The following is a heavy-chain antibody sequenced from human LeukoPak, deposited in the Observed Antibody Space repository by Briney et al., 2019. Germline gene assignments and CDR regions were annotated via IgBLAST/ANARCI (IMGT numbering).Heavy chain of an antibody. CDR3: ARRGSHYDFWSGIAYYMDV. J-gene: IGHJ6*03. V-gene: IGHV4-59*01. CDR1: GGSISSYY. CDR2: IYYSGST. Sequence: PSETLSLTCTVSGGSISSYYWSWIRQPPGKGLEWTGYIYYSGSTNYNPSLKSRVTISVDTSKNQFSLKLSSVTAADTAVYYCARRGSHYDFWSGIAYYMDVWGKGTTVTVSS. D-gene: IGHD3-3*01.